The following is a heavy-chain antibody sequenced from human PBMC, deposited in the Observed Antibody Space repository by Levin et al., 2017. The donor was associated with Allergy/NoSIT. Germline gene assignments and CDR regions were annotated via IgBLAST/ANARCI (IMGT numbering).Heavy chain of an antibody. Sequence: GGSLRLSCAASGFTFSSYAMHWVRQAPGKGLEWVAVISYDGSNKYYADSVKGRFTISRDNSKNTLHLQMNSLRVEDTAVYYCARALLLMVALDYWGQGTLVTVSS. D-gene: IGHD2-15*01. J-gene: IGHJ4*02. CDR2: ISYDGSNK. CDR3: ARALLLMVALDY. CDR1: GFTFSSYA. V-gene: IGHV3-30*04.